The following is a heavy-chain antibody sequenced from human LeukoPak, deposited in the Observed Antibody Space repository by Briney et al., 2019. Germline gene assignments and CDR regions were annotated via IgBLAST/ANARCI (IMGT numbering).Heavy chain of an antibody. CDR1: GGSISSSSYY. D-gene: IGHD6-19*01. CDR2: IYYSGST. Sequence: SEALSLTCTVSGGSISSSSYYWGWIRQPPGKGLEWIGSIYYSGSTYYNPSLKSRVTISVDTSKNQFSLKLSSVTAADTAVYYCASLAVAVAGIVWGQGTLVTVSS. V-gene: IGHV4-39*01. J-gene: IGHJ4*02. CDR3: ASLAVAVAGIV.